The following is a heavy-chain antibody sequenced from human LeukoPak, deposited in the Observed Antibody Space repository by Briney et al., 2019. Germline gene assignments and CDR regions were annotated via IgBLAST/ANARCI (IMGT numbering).Heavy chain of an antibody. Sequence: GGSLRLSCAASGFTFSSYWMSWVRQAPGKGLEWVANIKQDGSEKYYVDSVKGRFTISRDNAKNSLYLQMNSLRAEDTAVYYCARLRYCSGGSRFSLRKPYYCDYWGQGTLVTVSS. J-gene: IGHJ4*02. V-gene: IGHV3-7*01. D-gene: IGHD2-15*01. CDR1: GFTFSSYW. CDR2: IKQDGSEK. CDR3: ARLRYCSGGSRFSLRKPYYCDY.